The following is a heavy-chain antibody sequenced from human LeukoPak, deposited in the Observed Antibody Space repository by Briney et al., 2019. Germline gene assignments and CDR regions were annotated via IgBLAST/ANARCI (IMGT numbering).Heavy chain of an antibody. CDR2: IIPIFGIA. CDR3: ASGYYDILTGYFDY. D-gene: IGHD3-9*01. CDR1: GGTFSSYA. Sequence: SVTVSCTASGGTFSSYAISWVRQAPGQGLEWMGRIIPIFGIANYAQKFQGRVTITADKSTSTAYMELSSLRSEDTAVYYCASGYYDILTGYFDYWGQGTLVTVSS. J-gene: IGHJ4*02. V-gene: IGHV1-69*04.